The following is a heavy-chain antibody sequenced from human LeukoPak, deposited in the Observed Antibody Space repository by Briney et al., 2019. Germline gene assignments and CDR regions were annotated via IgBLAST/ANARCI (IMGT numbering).Heavy chain of an antibody. V-gene: IGHV3-11*05. CDR3: ARDLSGSWGYNWFDP. CDR1: GFTFSDYY. J-gene: IGHJ5*02. Sequence: RGSPRLSRAASGFTFSDYYMSWIRQAPGKGLEWVSYISSSSYTNYADSVKGRFTISRDNAKNSLYLQMNSLRAEDTAVYYCARDLSGSWGYNWFDPWGQGTLVTVSS. D-gene: IGHD3-10*01. CDR2: ISSSSYT.